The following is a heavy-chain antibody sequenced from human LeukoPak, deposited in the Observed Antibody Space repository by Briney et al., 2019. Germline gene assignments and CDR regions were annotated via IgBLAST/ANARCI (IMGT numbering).Heavy chain of an antibody. J-gene: IGHJ6*02. CDR2: IYYSGST. CDR1: GGSISSSSYY. V-gene: IGHV4-39*01. D-gene: IGHD2-2*02. Sequence: SETLSLTCTVSGGSISSSSYYWGWIRQPPGKGLEWIGSIYYSGSTYYNPSLKSRVTISVDTSKNQFSLKLSSVTAADTAVYYCARACSTSCYKTYYYYYYGMDVWGQGTTVTVSS. CDR3: ARACSTSCYKTYYYYYYGMDV.